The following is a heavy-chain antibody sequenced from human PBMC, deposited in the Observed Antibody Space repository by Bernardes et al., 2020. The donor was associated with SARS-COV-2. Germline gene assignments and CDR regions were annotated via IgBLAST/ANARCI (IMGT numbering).Heavy chain of an antibody. CDR3: AKGARYPDI. CDR1: GFTFSTSW. CDR2: IKYDGGEE. J-gene: IGHJ2*01. Sequence: GWMRTSCTASGFTFSTSWLTWVRQAPGKGLEWVANIKYDGGEESYVDSVKGRFTISRDNAKNSLYLQMNSLRAEDTAAYYCAKGARYPDIWGRGTLVTVSS. V-gene: IGHV3-7*04.